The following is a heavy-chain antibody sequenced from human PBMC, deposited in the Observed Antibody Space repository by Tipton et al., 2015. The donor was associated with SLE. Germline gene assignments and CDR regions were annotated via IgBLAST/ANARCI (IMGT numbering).Heavy chain of an antibody. CDR3: ARGGEKRFLEWLQRGNWFDP. D-gene: IGHD3-3*01. Sequence: TLSLTCAVSGYSISSGYYWGWIRQPPGKGLEWIGSIYHSGSTYYNPSLKSRVTISVDTSKNQFSLKLSSVTAADTAVYYCARGGEKRFLEWLQRGNWFDPWGQGTLLTVSS. V-gene: IGHV4-38-2*01. J-gene: IGHJ5*02. CDR1: GYSISSGYY. CDR2: IYHSGST.